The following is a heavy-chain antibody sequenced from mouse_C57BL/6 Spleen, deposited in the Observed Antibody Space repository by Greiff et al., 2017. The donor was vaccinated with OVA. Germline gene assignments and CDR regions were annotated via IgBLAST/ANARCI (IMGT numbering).Heavy chain of an antibody. J-gene: IGHJ2*01. CDR1: GYTFTDYY. Sequence: EVQLQQSGPVLVKPGASVKMSCKASGYTFTDYYMNWVKQSHGKSLEWIGVINPYNGGTSYNQKFKGKATLTVDKSSSTAYMELNSLTSEDSAVYYCARKTTVVAPLDYWGQGTTLTVSS. D-gene: IGHD1-1*01. CDR2: INPYNGGT. V-gene: IGHV1-19*01. CDR3: ARKTTVVAPLDY.